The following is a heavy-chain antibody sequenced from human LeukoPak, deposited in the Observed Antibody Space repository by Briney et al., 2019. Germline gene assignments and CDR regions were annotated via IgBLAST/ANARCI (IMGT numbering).Heavy chain of an antibody. V-gene: IGHV3-33*01. D-gene: IGHD4-17*01. CDR1: GFTFSSYG. J-gene: IGHJ4*02. CDR3: ATRGSDTVTAFDY. Sequence: GGSLRLSCAASGFTFSSYGMHWVRQAPGKGLEWVAVIWYDGSNKYYADSVKGRFTISRDNSKNTLYLQMNSLRAEDTAVYYCATRGSDTVTAFDYWGQGTLVTVSS. CDR2: IWYDGSNK.